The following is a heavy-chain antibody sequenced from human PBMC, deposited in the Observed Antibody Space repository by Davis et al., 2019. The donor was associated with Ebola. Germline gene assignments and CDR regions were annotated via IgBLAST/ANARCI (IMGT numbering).Heavy chain of an antibody. V-gene: IGHV4-39*01. D-gene: IGHD5-24*01. J-gene: IGHJ4*02. CDR3: VRGDGPNNIYFDF. CDR2: SFYSGAT. Sequence: PSETLSLTCTVSGGSLISTYYWGWIRQAPGKGLEWIGFSFYSGATYYNPSLKSRVTISVDTSKNQFSLKMDSVTAADTAVYYCVRGDGPNNIYFDFRGQGTLVTVSS. CDR1: GGSLISTYY.